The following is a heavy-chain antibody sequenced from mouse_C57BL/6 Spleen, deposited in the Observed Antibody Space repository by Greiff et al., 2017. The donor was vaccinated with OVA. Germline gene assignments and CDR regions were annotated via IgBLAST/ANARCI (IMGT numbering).Heavy chain of an antibody. V-gene: IGHV1-15*01. CDR3: TPSFITTGFAY. D-gene: IGHD1-1*01. J-gene: IGHJ3*01. Sequence: VKLQESGAELVRPGASVTLSCKASGYTFTDYEMHWVKQTPVHGLEWIGAIDPETGGTAYNQKFKGKAILTADKSSSTAYMELRSLTSEDSAVYYCTPSFITTGFAYWGQGTLVTVSA. CDR1: GYTFTDYE. CDR2: IDPETGGT.